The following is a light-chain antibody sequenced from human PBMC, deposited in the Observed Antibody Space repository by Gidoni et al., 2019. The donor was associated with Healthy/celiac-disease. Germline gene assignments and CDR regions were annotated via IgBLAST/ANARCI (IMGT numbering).Light chain of an antibody. Sequence: QSALTQPASVSGSPGQSITISCTGTSSDVGGYNYVSWFQQHPGKAPKLLIYDVSNRPSGVSNRFSGSKSGNTASLTISGLQAEDEADYHCSSYTSSNTHVFGTGTKVTVL. J-gene: IGLJ1*01. V-gene: IGLV2-14*03. CDR3: SSYTSSNTHV. CDR1: SSDVGGYNY. CDR2: DVS.